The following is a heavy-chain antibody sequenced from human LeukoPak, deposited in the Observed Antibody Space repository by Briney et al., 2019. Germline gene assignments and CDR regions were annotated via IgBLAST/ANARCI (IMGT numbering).Heavy chain of an antibody. CDR1: GFTFTSYT. J-gene: IGHJ4*02. CDR2: IGTTSTFI. V-gene: IGHV3-21*01. Sequence: GGSLRLSCAASGFTFTSYTMNWVRQAPGKGLEWVASIGTTSTFIHYADSVKGRFTISRDNAQDSLFLQMNSLGAEDTAVYYCAKAHPGFDCWGQGVLVTVSS. CDR3: AKAHPGFDC.